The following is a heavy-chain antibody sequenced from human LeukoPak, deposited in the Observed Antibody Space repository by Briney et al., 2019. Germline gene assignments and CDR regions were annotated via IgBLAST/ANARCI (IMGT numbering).Heavy chain of an antibody. Sequence: ASVKVSCKASGYTFTSYYMHWVRQAPGQGLEWMGIINPSGGSTSYAQKFQGRVTMTRDTSTSTVYMELSSLRSEDTAVYYCATGRAVAGPYYYYYYGMDVWGQGTTVTVSS. D-gene: IGHD6-19*01. CDR1: GYTFTSYY. CDR3: ATGRAVAGPYYYYYYGMDV. V-gene: IGHV1-46*01. CDR2: INPSGGST. J-gene: IGHJ6*02.